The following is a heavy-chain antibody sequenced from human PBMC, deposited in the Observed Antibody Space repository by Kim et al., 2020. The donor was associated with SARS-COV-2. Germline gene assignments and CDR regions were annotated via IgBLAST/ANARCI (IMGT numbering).Heavy chain of an antibody. Sequence: GESLKISCKGSGYSFTSYWIGWVRQMPGKGLEWMGIIYPGDSDTRYSPSFQGQVTISADKSISTAYLQWSSLKASDTAMYYCASTKDRRNEGCLRDKKFSGGSCYFGGGSYSIGAFDIWGQGTMVTVSS. CDR2: IYPGDSDT. CDR3: ASTKDRRNEGCLRDKKFSGGSCYFGGGSYSIGAFDI. D-gene: IGHD2-15*01. V-gene: IGHV5-51*01. J-gene: IGHJ3*02. CDR1: GYSFTSYW.